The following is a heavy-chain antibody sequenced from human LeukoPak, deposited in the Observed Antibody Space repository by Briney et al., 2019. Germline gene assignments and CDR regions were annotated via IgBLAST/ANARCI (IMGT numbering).Heavy chain of an antibody. V-gene: IGHV4-4*02. Sequence: KASETLSLTCAVSGGSISSSNWWSWVRQPPGKGLEWIGEIYHSGSTNYNPSLKSRVTISVDKSKNQFSLKLSSVTAADTAVYYCARGRSSWTGNYFDYWGQGTLVTVSS. D-gene: IGHD6-13*01. CDR2: IYHSGST. J-gene: IGHJ4*02. CDR3: ARGRSSWTGNYFDY. CDR1: GGSISSSNW.